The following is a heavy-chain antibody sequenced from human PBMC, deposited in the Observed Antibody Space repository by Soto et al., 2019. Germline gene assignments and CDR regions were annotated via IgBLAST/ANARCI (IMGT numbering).Heavy chain of an antibody. V-gene: IGHV4-31*03. Sequence: QVQLQESGPGLVKPSQTLSLTCTVSGGSISSGGYYWSWIRQHPGKGLEWIGYIYYSGSTYYNPSLKSRVTISVDTSKNQFSLKLSSVTAADTAVYYCARANHGGWLRQFYYYYYGMDVWGQGTTVTVSS. CDR2: IYYSGST. J-gene: IGHJ6*02. CDR3: ARANHGGWLRQFYYYYYGMDV. CDR1: GGSISSGGYY. D-gene: IGHD5-12*01.